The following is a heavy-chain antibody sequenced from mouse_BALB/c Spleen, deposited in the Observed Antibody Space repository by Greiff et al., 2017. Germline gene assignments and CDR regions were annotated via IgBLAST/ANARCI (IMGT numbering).Heavy chain of an antibody. D-gene: IGHD1-1*01. J-gene: IGHJ2*01. CDR3: ARSPGSTFDY. V-gene: IGHV5-17*02. CDR1: GFTFSSFG. CDR2: ISSGSSTI. Sequence: EVQGVESGGGLVQPGGSRKLSCAASGFTFSSFGMHWVRQAPEKGLEWVAYISSGSSTIYYADTVKGRFTISRDNPKNTLFLQMTSLRSEDTAMYYCARSPGSTFDYWGQGTTLTVSS.